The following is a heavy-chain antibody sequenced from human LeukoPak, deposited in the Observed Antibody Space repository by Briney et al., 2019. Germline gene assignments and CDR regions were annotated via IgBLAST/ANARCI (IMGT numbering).Heavy chain of an antibody. J-gene: IGHJ4*02. Sequence: ASETLSLTCTVSGGSISSYYWSWIRQPPGKGLEWIGYIYYSGSTNYNPSLKSRVTISVDTSKNQFSLKLSSVIAADTAVYYCARAPNSYQGFIWGQGTLVTVSS. CDR1: GGSISSYY. D-gene: IGHD1-1*01. CDR2: IYYSGST. CDR3: ARAPNSYQGFI. V-gene: IGHV4-59*01.